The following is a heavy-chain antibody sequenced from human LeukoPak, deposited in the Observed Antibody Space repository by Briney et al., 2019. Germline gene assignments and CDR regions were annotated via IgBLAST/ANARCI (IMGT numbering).Heavy chain of an antibody. CDR3: ARSITMVRGVIFWFDP. CDR1: GGSISSSSYY. J-gene: IGHJ5*02. Sequence: KASETLSLTCTVSGGSISSSSYYWGWIRQPPGKGLEWIGSIYYSGSTYYNPSLKSRVTISVDTSKNQFSLKLSSVTAADTAVYYCARSITMVRGVIFWFDPWGQGTLVTVSP. D-gene: IGHD3-10*01. V-gene: IGHV4-39*01. CDR2: IYYSGST.